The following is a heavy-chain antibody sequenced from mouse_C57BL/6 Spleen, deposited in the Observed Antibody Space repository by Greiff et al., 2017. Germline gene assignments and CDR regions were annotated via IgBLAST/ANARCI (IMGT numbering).Heavy chain of an antibody. CDR1: GFTFSSYA. CDR3: ARDKENMARGYYVYFDY. Sequence: EVNVVESGGGLVKPGGSLKLSCAASGFTFSSYAMSWVRQTPEKRLEWVATISDGGSYTYYPDNVKGRFTISRDNAKNNLYLQMSHLKSEDTAMYYCARDKENMARGYYVYFDYWGQGTTLTVSS. CDR2: ISDGGSYT. V-gene: IGHV5-4*01. D-gene: IGHD2-3*01. J-gene: IGHJ2*01.